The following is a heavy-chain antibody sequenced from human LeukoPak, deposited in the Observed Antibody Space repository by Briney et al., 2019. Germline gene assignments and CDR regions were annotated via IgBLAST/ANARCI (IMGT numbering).Heavy chain of an antibody. CDR2: INPNSGGT. J-gene: IGHJ4*02. V-gene: IGHV1-2*06. CDR1: GYTFTGYY. D-gene: IGHD2-2*01. Sequence: ASVKVSCKASGYTFTGYYMHWVRQAPGQGLEWMGRINPNSGGTNYAQKLQGRVTMTTDTSTSTAYMELRGLRSDDTAVYYCAVYCSSTSCYLDYWGQGTLVTVSS. CDR3: AVYCSSTSCYLDY.